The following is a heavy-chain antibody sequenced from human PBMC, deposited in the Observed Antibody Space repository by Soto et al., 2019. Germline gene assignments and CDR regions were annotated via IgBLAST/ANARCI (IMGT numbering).Heavy chain of an antibody. CDR3: ARDQVVLMVYARPDYYYYMDV. Sequence: PGVSLRLSCAASGFTYRRDWMHWVRQAPGKGLVWVSRINSDGSSTSYADSVKGRFTISRDNAKNTLYLQMNSLRAEDTAVYYCARDQVVLMVYARPDYYYYMDVWGKGTTVTVSS. D-gene: IGHD2-8*01. V-gene: IGHV3-74*01. CDR1: GFTYRRDW. CDR2: INSDGSST. J-gene: IGHJ6*03.